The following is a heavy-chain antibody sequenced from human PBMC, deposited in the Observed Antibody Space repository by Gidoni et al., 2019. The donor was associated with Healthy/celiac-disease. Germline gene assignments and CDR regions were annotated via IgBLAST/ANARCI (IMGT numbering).Heavy chain of an antibody. J-gene: IGHJ4*02. CDR3: ARALRGSYLMFDY. CDR2: ISYDGSNK. V-gene: IGHV3-30-3*01. CDR1: GFTFSSYA. Sequence: QVQLVESGGGVVQPGRSLRLSCAASGFTFSSYAMHWVRQAPGKGLEWVAVISYDGSNKYYADSVKGRFTISRDNSKNTLYLQMNSLRAEDTAVYYCARALRGSYLMFDYWGQGTLVTVSS. D-gene: IGHD1-26*01.